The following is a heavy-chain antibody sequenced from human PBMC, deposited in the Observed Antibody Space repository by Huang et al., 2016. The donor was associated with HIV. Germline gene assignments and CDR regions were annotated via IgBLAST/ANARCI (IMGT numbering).Heavy chain of an antibody. D-gene: IGHD3-10*01. Sequence: QVQLVESGGGVVQPGGSLRLSCATSGFPFSDYGLPWVRQNPGKGVEGVAFMAYDGTTKVYADSVEGRFTVSRDNSKSTLYLQMNSLRLEDTSIYYCLKDQVGPWGQGTLVTVSS. J-gene: IGHJ5*02. CDR3: LKDQVGP. CDR1: GFPFSDYG. V-gene: IGHV3-30*02. CDR2: MAYDGTTK.